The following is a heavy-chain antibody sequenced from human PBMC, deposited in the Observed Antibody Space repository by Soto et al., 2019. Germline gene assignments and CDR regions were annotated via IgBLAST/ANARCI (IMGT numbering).Heavy chain of an antibody. V-gene: IGHV3-49*03. CDR2: IRSKAYGGTT. CDR3: TRCGIVGATIYYYGMDV. D-gene: IGHD1-26*01. CDR1: GFTFGDYA. J-gene: IGHJ6*02. Sequence: GGSLRLSCTASGFTFGDYAMSWFRQAPGKGLEWVGFIRSKAYGGTTEYAASVKGRFTISRDDSKSIAYLQMNSLKTEDTAVYYCTRCGIVGATIYYYGMDVWGQGTTVTVS.